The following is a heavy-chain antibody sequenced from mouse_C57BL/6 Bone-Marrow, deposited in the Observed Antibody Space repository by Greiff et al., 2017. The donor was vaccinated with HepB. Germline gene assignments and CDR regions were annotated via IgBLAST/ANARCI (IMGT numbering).Heavy chain of an antibody. D-gene: IGHD3-1*01. CDR1: GYAFSSSW. CDR2: IYPGDGDT. J-gene: IGHJ4*01. Sequence: LQESGPELVKPGASVKISCKASGYAFSSSWMNWVKQRPGKGLEWIGRIYPGDGDTNYNGKFKGKATLTADKSSSTAYMQLSSLTSEDSAVYFCAIPRAMDYWGQGTSVTVSS. CDR3: AIPRAMDY. V-gene: IGHV1-82*01.